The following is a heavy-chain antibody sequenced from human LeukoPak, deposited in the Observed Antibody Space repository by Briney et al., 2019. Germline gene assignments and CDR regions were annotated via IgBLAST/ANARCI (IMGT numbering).Heavy chain of an antibody. D-gene: IGHD3-22*01. CDR3: ARDNYYDSSGYSFDY. J-gene: IGHJ4*02. Sequence: GGSLRLSCAASGFTFSDYYMSWIRQAPGKGLEWVSYISSSGSTIYYADSVKGRFTISRDNAKNSLYLQMNSLRAEDTAVYYCARDNYYDSSGYSFDYWGQGTLVTVSS. CDR2: ISSSGSTI. V-gene: IGHV3-11*01. CDR1: GFTFSDYY.